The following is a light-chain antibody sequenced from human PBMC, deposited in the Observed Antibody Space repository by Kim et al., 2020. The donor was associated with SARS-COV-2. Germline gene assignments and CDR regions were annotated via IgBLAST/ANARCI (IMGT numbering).Light chain of an antibody. CDR3: MIWHSSAWV. J-gene: IGLJ3*02. Sequence: LTCTLRSGINVGTYRIYWYQQKPGIPPQYLLRYKSDSDKQQGSGVPSRFSGSKDASANAGILLISGLQSEDEADYYCMIWHSSAWVFGGGTQLTVL. CDR2: YKSDSDK. V-gene: IGLV5-45*01. CDR1: SGINVGTYR.